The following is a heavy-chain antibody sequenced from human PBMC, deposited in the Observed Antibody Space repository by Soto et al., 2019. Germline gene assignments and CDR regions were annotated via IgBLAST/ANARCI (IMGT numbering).Heavy chain of an antibody. CDR1: GFTFSSYG. V-gene: IGHV3-21*01. J-gene: IGHJ4*02. CDR2: ISSSTHYI. Sequence: GGSLRLSCAASGFTFSSYGMNWVRQALGKGLEWVSSISSSTHYIYYADSVQGRFTISRENAKNSLYLQMNSLRAEDSAVYYCARGYYYDRGGFLICGQGNMV. D-gene: IGHD3-22*01. CDR3: ARGYYYDRGGFLI.